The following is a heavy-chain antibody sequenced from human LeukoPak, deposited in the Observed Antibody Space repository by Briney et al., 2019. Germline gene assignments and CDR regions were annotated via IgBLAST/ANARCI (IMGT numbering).Heavy chain of an antibody. CDR2: ISAGAGST. V-gene: IGHV3-23*01. Sequence: GGSLRLSCAASGFTFSSHAMSWVRQAPGKGLEWVSAISAGAGSTYYADSVQGRFTISRDNSKNMLYLQMNSLRAEDTAVYYCAELRYTYASPPDYWGQGTLVTVSS. CDR3: AELRYTYASPPDY. CDR1: GFTFSSHA. J-gene: IGHJ4*02. D-gene: IGHD5-18*01.